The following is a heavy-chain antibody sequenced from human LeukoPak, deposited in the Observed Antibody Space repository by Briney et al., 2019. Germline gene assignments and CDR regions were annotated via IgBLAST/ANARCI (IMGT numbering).Heavy chain of an antibody. CDR2: VHPNGGNT. CDR1: GYPFTTWE. V-gene: IGHV1-8*01. CDR3: ARGPRNDP. J-gene: IGHJ5*02. D-gene: IGHD1-14*01. Sequence: ASVKVSCKTSGYPFTTWEINWVRQAAGQGLEWMGWVHPNGGNTAYAQKFQGRVTMTRDTSISAAYMELSGLTSDDTAVYFCARGPRNDPWGQGTLVTVSS.